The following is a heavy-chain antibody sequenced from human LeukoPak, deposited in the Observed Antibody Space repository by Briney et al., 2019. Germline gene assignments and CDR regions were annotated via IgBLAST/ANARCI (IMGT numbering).Heavy chain of an antibody. CDR3: AREPIWFGESGPTPDAFDI. CDR1: GFTFSSYA. CDR2: ISYDGSNK. J-gene: IGHJ3*02. V-gene: IGHV3-30*04. Sequence: GGSLRLSCAASGFTFSSYAMHWVRQAPGKGLEWVAVISYDGSNKYYADSVKGRFTISRDNSKNTLYLQMNSLRAEGTGVYYWAREPIWFGESGPTPDAFDIWGQGTMVTVSS. D-gene: IGHD3-10*01.